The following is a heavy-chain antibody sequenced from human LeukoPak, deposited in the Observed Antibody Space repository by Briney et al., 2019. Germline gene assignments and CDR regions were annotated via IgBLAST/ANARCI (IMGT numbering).Heavy chain of an antibody. J-gene: IGHJ6*03. CDR2: ISGSGGST. V-gene: IGHV3-23*01. Sequence: GGSLRLSCAASGFTFSSYAMSWVRQAPGKGLEWVSAISGSGGSTYYADSVKGRFTISRDNSKNSLYLQMNSLRAEDTALYHCARGRIAVAGTPDYYYYYMDVWGKGTTVTVSS. D-gene: IGHD6-19*01. CDR3: ARGRIAVAGTPDYYYYYMDV. CDR1: GFTFSSYA.